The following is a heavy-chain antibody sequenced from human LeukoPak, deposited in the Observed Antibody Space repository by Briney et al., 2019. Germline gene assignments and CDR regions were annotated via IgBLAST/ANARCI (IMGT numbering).Heavy chain of an antibody. D-gene: IGHD3/OR15-3a*01. CDR1: GFTFSNAW. Sequence: GGPLRLSCAASGFTFSNAWMSWVRQAPGKGLEWVGRIKSKIDGGTTDYAAPVKGRFTISRDDSKNTLYLQMNSLKTEDTAVYYCTTAKTGYYTPFDYWGQGTLVTVSS. CDR3: TTAKTGYYTPFDY. V-gene: IGHV3-15*01. CDR2: IKSKIDGGTT. J-gene: IGHJ4*02.